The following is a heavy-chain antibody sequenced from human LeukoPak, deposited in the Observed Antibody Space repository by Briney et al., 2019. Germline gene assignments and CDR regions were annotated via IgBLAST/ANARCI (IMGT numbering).Heavy chain of an antibody. CDR2: FSGSGDTT. CDR1: GFTFSRNA. D-gene: IGHD3-22*01. CDR3: ARDYFDDSSGYYCFVY. J-gene: IGHJ4*02. V-gene: IGHV3-23*01. Sequence: PGGSLRLSCAASGFTFSRNAMSWVRQAPGKGLEWVSGFSGSGDTTYYADSVKGRFTISRDNSKNTLYLQVNSLRAEDTALYYCARDYFDDSSGYYCFVYWGQGTLVTVSS.